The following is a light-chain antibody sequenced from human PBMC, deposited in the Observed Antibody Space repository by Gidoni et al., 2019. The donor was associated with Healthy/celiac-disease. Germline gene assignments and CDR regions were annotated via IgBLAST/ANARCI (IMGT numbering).Light chain of an antibody. CDR1: QSLLHSNGYNY. CDR3: MQALQTPLT. CDR2: LGS. J-gene: IGKJ4*01. V-gene: IGKV2-28*01. Sequence: DIVMTPSPLPLPVTAGEPASISCRSSQSLLHSNGYNYLDWYLQKPGQSPQLLIYLGSNRASGVPDRFSGSGSGTDFTLKISRVEAEDVGVYYCMQALQTPLTFXGXTKVEIK.